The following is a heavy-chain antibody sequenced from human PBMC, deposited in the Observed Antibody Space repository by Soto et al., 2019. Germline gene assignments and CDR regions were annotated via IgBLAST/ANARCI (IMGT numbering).Heavy chain of an antibody. J-gene: IGHJ3*01. CDR2: IYSSGST. V-gene: IGHV3-53*01. CDR1: GFNFSSND. Sequence: EVQLVESGGGLIQPGGSLRLSWADSGFNFSSNDMNWVRQAPGKGLEWVSLIYSSGSTYYADSVKGRFTISRDNSKNTLYLQMSSLRAEDTAVYYCATRPLLPGAPWGQGTMVTVSS. CDR3: ATRPLLPGAP. D-gene: IGHD3-22*01.